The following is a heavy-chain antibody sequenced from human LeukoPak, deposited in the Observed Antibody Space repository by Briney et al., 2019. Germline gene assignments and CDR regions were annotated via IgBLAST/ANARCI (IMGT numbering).Heavy chain of an antibody. CDR2: IYTSGST. CDR1: GGSISSGSYY. Sequence: SETLSLTCTVSGGSISSGSYYWSWIRQPAGKGLEWIGRIYTSGSTNYNPSLKSRVTISVDTSKNHFSLKLSSVTAADTAVYYCASGSYLFDYWGQGTLVTVSS. D-gene: IGHD1-26*01. CDR3: ASGSYLFDY. J-gene: IGHJ4*02. V-gene: IGHV4-61*02.